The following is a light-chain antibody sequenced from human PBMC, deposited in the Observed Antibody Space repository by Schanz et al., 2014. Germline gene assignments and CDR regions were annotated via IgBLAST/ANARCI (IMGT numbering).Light chain of an antibody. V-gene: IGLV2-11*01. CDR3: CSYAGRYTWV. CDR1: SSDVGGYNY. Sequence: QSALTQPRSVSESPGQSVTISCTGTSSDVGGYNYVSWYQQHPGKAPKLMICDVSKRPSGVPDRFSGSKSGNTASLTISGLQAEDEADYYCCSYAGRYTWVFGGGTKLTVL. J-gene: IGLJ3*02. CDR2: DVS.